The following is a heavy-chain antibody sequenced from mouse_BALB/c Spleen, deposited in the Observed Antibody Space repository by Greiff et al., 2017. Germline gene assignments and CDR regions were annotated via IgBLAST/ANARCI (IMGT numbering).Heavy chain of an antibody. CDR2: IHYSGST. V-gene: IGHV3-1*02. D-gene: IGHD1-1*01. CDR3: ANVPYYYGSSYSDV. J-gene: IGHJ1*01. CDR1: GYSITSGYS. Sequence: EVQLQQSGPDLVKPSQSLSLTCTVTGYSITSGYSWHWIRQFPGNKLEWMGYIHYSGSTNYNPSLKSRISITRDTSKNQFFLQLNSVTTEDTATYYCANVPYYYGSSYSDVWGAGTTVTVSS.